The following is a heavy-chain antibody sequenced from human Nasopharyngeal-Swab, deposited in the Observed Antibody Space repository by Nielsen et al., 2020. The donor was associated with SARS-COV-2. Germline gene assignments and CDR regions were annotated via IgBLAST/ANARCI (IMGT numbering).Heavy chain of an antibody. CDR2: INWNGGST. D-gene: IGHD5-12*01. Sequence: WIRQPPGKGLEWVSGINWNGGSTGYADSVKGRFTISRDNAKNSLYLQMNSLRAEDTAVYYCAKRVYSGYDFSYYFDYWGQGTLVTVSS. CDR3: AKRVYSGYDFSYYFDY. V-gene: IGHV3-20*03. J-gene: IGHJ4*02.